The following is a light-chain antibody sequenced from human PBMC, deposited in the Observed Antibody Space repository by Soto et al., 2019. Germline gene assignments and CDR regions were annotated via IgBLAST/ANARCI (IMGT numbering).Light chain of an antibody. CDR1: QSISSW. Sequence: DIQMTQSPSNLYAYVGDRVTITCRSSQSISSWLAWYQQKPGKAPKLMIYDASSLESGVPSRFGGSGSGTESTLNISSLQPDDFATYYCQQYHSMGTFGQGTKVEIK. V-gene: IGKV1-5*01. CDR2: DAS. J-gene: IGKJ1*01. CDR3: QQYHSMGT.